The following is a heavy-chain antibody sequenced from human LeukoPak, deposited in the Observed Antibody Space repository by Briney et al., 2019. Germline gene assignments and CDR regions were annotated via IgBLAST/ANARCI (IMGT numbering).Heavy chain of an antibody. V-gene: IGHV3-9*01. CDR3: EKVTSWSPPALDI. CDR1: GFTFEDYD. Sequence: PPGRSLRLSCAASGFTFEDYDMHWVRQAPGKGLEWVSGISWNSGSGGYADSVKGRFIISRDNAKNSLYLQMDSLRTEDTAFYYCEKVTSWSPPALDIWGQGTMVTVLS. J-gene: IGHJ3*02. D-gene: IGHD2-8*01. CDR2: ISWNSGSG.